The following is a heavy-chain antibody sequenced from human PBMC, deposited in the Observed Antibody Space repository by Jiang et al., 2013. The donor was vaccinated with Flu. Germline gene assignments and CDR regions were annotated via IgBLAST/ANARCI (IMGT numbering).Heavy chain of an antibody. CDR1: GYIFSNHW. CDR2: IYPGDSDT. J-gene: IGHJ4*02. D-gene: IGHD2-2*02. V-gene: IGHV5-51*01. Sequence: GAEVKKPGESLKISCKGSGYIFSNHWIGWVRQMPGKGLEWMGIIYPGDSDTRYSPSFQGQVTISADKSISTAYLQYSSLEASDTAMYYCARQYCSSANCYTYFDYWGQG. CDR3: ARQYCSSANCYTYFDY.